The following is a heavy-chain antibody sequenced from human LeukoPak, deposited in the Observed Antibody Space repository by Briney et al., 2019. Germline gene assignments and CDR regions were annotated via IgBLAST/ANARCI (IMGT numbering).Heavy chain of an antibody. CDR2: ISYDGSNK. CDR3: ARDRDSSGWYDY. D-gene: IGHD6-19*01. Sequence: PGGSLRLSCAASGFTFSSYAMHWVRQGPGKGLEWVAVISYDGSNKYYADSVKGRFTISRDNSKNTLYLQMNSLRAEDTAVYYCARDRDSSGWYDYWGQGTLVTVSS. CDR1: GFTFSSYA. J-gene: IGHJ4*02. V-gene: IGHV3-30-3*01.